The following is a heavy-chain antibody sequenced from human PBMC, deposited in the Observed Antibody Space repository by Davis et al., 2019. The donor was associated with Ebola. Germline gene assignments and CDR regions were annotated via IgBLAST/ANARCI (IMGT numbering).Heavy chain of an antibody. CDR1: GYTFTSYG. D-gene: IGHD3-22*01. CDR2: ISAYNGNT. Sequence: ASVKVSCKASGYTFTSYGISWVRQAPGQGLEWMGWISAYNGNTNYAQKLQGRVTMTTDTSTSTAYMELRSLRSDDTAVYYCAGDSSGYWRGAFDIWGQGTMVTVSS. V-gene: IGHV1-18*01. CDR3: AGDSSGYWRGAFDI. J-gene: IGHJ3*02.